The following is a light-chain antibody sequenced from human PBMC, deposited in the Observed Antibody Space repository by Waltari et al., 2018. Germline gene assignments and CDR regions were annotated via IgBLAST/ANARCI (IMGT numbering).Light chain of an antibody. CDR1: QSISNY. V-gene: IGKV1-39*01. Sequence: DIQMTQSPSSLSASVGDRVTITCRASQSISNYLNWYQQKPGKAPKLLIYTASSLQSGVPSRFSGSGSGKDFTLTISSLQPEDFATFYCQQSYSSPFTFGPGTKVDIK. CDR3: QQSYSSPFT. J-gene: IGKJ3*01. CDR2: TAS.